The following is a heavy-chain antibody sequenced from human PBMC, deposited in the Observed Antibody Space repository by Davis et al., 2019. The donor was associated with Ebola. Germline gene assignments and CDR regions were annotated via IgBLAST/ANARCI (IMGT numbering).Heavy chain of an antibody. D-gene: IGHD2-2*02. Sequence: ASVKVSCKASGYTFTSYGISWVRQAPGQGLEWMGWISAYNGNTNYAQKLQGRVTMTTDTSTSTAYIELRSLRSDDTAVYYCARDPAGYCSSTSCYTRGSRGKDWFDPWGQGTLVTVSS. CDR3: ARDPAGYCSSTSCYTRGSRGKDWFDP. CDR2: ISAYNGNT. CDR1: GYTFTSYG. J-gene: IGHJ5*02. V-gene: IGHV1-18*01.